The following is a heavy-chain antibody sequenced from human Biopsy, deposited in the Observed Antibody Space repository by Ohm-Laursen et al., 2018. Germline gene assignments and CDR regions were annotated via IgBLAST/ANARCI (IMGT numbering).Heavy chain of an antibody. CDR2: ISGNSDII. Sequence: SPRLSCSAPGFTFSSYAMTWFRQAPGKGLEWVSTISGNSDIIYDTDSVKGRFTISRDNSKNTLYLQMNSLRADDTAVYYCALAAAQTVTHFDYWGQGTLVTVSS. D-gene: IGHD4-17*01. CDR3: ALAAAQTVTHFDY. CDR1: GFTFSSYA. J-gene: IGHJ4*02. V-gene: IGHV3-23*01.